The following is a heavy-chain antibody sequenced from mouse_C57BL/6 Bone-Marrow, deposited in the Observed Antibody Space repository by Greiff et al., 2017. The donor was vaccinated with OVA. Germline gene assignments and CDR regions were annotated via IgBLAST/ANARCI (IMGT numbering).Heavy chain of an antibody. J-gene: IGHJ4*01. Sequence: QVQLQQSGPGLVAPSQSLSITCTVSGFSLTSYAISWVRQPPGKGLEWLGVIWTGGGTNYNSALKSRLSISKDNSKSQVFLKMNSLQTDDTARYYCARNSGDGVVAHYAMDYWGQGTSVTVSS. CDR1: GFSLTSYA. D-gene: IGHD1-1*01. CDR2: IWTGGGT. CDR3: ARNSGDGVVAHYAMDY. V-gene: IGHV2-9-1*01.